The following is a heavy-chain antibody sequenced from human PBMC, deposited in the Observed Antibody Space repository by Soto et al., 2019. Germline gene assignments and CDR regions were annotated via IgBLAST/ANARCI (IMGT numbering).Heavy chain of an antibody. CDR1: GGSISSSSYY. Sequence: TSETLSLTCTVSGGSISSSSYYWGWIRQPPGKGLEWIGSIYYSGSTYYNPSLKSRVTISVDTSKNQFSLKLSSVTAADTAVYYCAANCYDFWSGSLFCYGMDVWGQGTTVTVSS. D-gene: IGHD3-3*01. CDR2: IYYSGST. V-gene: IGHV4-39*01. CDR3: AANCYDFWSGSLFCYGMDV. J-gene: IGHJ6*02.